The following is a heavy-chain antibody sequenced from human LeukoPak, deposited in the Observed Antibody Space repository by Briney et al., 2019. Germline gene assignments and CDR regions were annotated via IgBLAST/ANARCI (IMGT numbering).Heavy chain of an antibody. CDR1: GFTFSGYG. V-gene: IGHV3-30*18. D-gene: IGHD6-19*01. CDR2: ISFDGSEK. CDR3: AKNGGSGWLHYFDY. J-gene: IGHJ4*02. Sequence: GGSRRLSCAASGFTFSGYGMHWVRQAPGKGLEWVAIISFDGSEKFYADSVKGRFTISRDKSKNTLYLQMNSLRAEDTAVYYCAKNGGSGWLHYFDYWGQGTLVTVSS.